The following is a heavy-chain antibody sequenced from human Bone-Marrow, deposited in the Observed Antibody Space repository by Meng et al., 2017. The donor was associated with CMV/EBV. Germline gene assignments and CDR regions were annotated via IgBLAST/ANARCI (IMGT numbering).Heavy chain of an antibody. CDR3: AAYYYGSGSYHSTSYYFDY. CDR1: GFTFTSSA. J-gene: IGHJ4*02. Sequence: SVKVSCKASGFTFTSSAVQWVRQARGQRLEWIGWIVVGSGNTNYAQKFQERVTITRDMSTSTAYMELSSLRSEDTAVYYCAAYYYGSGSYHSTSYYFDYWGQGTLVTVS. D-gene: IGHD3-10*01. CDR2: IVVGSGNT. V-gene: IGHV1-58*01.